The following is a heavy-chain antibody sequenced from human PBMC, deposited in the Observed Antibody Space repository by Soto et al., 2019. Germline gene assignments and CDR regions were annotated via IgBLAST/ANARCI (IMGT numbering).Heavy chain of an antibody. V-gene: IGHV1-69*10. CDR2: IIPILGTP. Sequence: SVKVSCKTSGDTFSSYAISWVRQAPGQGLEWMGGIIPILGTPSYAQKFQGRVTITADKSTSTAYMELSSLRSEDTAVYYCARERSRYDRSGYYRPDYWGQGTLVTVSS. CDR1: GDTFSSYA. J-gene: IGHJ4*02. D-gene: IGHD3-22*01. CDR3: ARERSRYDRSGYYRPDY.